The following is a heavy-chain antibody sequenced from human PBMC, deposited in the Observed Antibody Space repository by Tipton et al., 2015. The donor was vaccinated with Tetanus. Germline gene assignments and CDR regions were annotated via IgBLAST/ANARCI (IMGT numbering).Heavy chain of an antibody. V-gene: IGHV3-43*01. D-gene: IGHD3-22*01. Sequence: SLRLSCAASGFTFDDYTMHWVRQAPGKGLEWVSLISWDGGSTYYADSVKGRFTISRDNSKNSLYLQMNSLRAEDTALYHCARGTYYYDSSGYVFDYWGQGTLVTVSS. CDR1: GFTFDDYT. CDR3: ARGTYYYDSSGYVFDY. CDR2: ISWDGGST. J-gene: IGHJ4*02.